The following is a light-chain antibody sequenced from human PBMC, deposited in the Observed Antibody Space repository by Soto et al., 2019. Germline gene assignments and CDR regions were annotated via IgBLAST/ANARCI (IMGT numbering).Light chain of an antibody. V-gene: IGKV3-20*01. CDR1: QSVSNY. Sequence: EIVLTQSPGTLSLSPGERATLSCRASQSVSNYLAWYQQKPGQAPRLLIYVASSRATGIPDRFSGSGSGTDFTLTISRLEPVDFAVYYCQQYGGSPQTFGQGTKVEIK. CDR3: QQYGGSPQT. CDR2: VAS. J-gene: IGKJ1*01.